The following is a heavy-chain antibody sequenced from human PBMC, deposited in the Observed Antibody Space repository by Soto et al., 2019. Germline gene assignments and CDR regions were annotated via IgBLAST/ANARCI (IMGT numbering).Heavy chain of an antibody. Sequence: GGSLRLSCAASGFTFSSYAMYWVRQAPGKGLEWVAVISYDGSNKYYADSVKGRFTISRDNLKNTLYLQMNSLRAEDTAVYYCAKDLRDLLWFGEFLYGMDVWGQGTTVTVSS. V-gene: IGHV3-30*18. CDR3: AKDLRDLLWFGEFLYGMDV. J-gene: IGHJ6*02. D-gene: IGHD3-10*01. CDR2: ISYDGSNK. CDR1: GFTFSSYA.